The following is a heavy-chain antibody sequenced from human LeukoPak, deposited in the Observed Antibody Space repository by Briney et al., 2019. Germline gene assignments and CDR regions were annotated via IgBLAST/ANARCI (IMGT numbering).Heavy chain of an antibody. V-gene: IGHV4-34*01. Sequence: PSETLSLTCAVYGGSFSGYYWSWIRQPPGKGLEWIGEINHSGSTNYNPSLKSRVTISVDTSKNQLSLKLSSVTAADTGVYYCVSSRRADFDYWGQGTLVTVSS. CDR3: VSSRRADFDY. CDR2: INHSGST. CDR1: GGSFSGYY. D-gene: IGHD2/OR15-2a*01. J-gene: IGHJ4*02.